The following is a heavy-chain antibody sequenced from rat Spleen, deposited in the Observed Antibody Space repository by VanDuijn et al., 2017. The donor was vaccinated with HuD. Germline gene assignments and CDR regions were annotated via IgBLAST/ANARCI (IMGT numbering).Heavy chain of an antibody. J-gene: IGHJ3*01. Sequence: EVQLVESGGGLVQPGRSLKLSCAASGFTFNNYGMAWVRQAPTKGLEWVATISYDGISTYYRDSVWGRFSISSDNAKTTLYLQMDSLMSEDAATYYCTRHDYSGVITNWFAYWGQGTLVTVSS. CDR3: TRHDYSGVITNWFAY. CDR2: ISYDGIST. D-gene: IGHD4-4*01. V-gene: IGHV5-29*01. CDR1: GFTFNNYG.